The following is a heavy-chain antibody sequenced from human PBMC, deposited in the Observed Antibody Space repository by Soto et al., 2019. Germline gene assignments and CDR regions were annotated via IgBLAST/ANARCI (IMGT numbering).Heavy chain of an antibody. CDR3: ASSLYYYDSSDYSGHLKVDY. J-gene: IGHJ4*02. V-gene: IGHV3-30*03. D-gene: IGHD3-22*01. Sequence: QVPLVESGGGVVQPGRSLRLSCAASGFTFSSYGMHWVRQAPGKGLEWVAVISYDGSNKYYADSVKGRFTISRDNSKNTLYLQMNSLRAEDTAVYYCASSLYYYDSSDYSGHLKVDYWGQGTLVTVSS. CDR2: ISYDGSNK. CDR1: GFTFSSYG.